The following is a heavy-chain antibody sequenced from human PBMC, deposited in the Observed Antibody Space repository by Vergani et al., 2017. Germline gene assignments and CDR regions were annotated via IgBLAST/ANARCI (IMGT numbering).Heavy chain of an antibody. CDR1: GFTFDTYT. V-gene: IGHV3-23*01. D-gene: IGHD3-10*01. CDR2: ISSGGGDI. Sequence: EVQLLESGGGLVQPGGSRRLCCAGGGFTFDTYTMAYVRQAPGKGLEWVATISSGGGDIFYADSVKGRFTISRDNSKNTLFLQMNSLKDEDTAVYYCTTAWGLYYLHGEYFQYWGRGTLVSVSS. CDR3: TTAWGLYYLHGEYFQY. J-gene: IGHJ1*01.